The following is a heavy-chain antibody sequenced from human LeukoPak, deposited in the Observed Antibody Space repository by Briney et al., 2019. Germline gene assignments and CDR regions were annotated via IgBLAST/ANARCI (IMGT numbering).Heavy chain of an antibody. CDR1: GFTFSSYS. V-gene: IGHV3-21*01. CDR2: ISSGSSYI. CDR3: ARDPYYYDSSGRH. Sequence: GSLRLSCAASGFTFSSYSMNWVRQAPGKGLEWVSSISSGSSYIYYADSVKGRFTISRDNAKNSLYLQMNSLRAEDTAVYYCARDPYYYDSSGRHWGQGTLVTVSS. J-gene: IGHJ4*02. D-gene: IGHD3-22*01.